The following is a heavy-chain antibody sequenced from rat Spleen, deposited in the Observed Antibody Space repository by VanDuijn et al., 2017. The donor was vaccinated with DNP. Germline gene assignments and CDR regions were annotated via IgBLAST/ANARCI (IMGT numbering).Heavy chain of an antibody. CDR2: INKGSSTI. D-gene: IGHD1-11*01. CDR1: GFNFNDYW. CDR3: AKGPNYGGYSDYFDY. J-gene: IGHJ2*01. Sequence: EVKLVESGGGLVQPGNSLKLSCAASGFNFNDYWMGWVRQAPGKGLEWIGEINKGSSTINFTPSLKDKFTISRDNAQDTLYLQMNKLGSEDTAIYYCAKGPNYGGYSDYFDYWGQGVRVTVSS. V-gene: IGHV4-2*01.